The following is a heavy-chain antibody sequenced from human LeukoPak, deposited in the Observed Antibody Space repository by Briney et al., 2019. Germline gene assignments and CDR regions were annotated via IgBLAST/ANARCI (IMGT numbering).Heavy chain of an antibody. CDR2: IIPIFGTA. D-gene: IGHD2-2*02. V-gene: IGHV1-69*13. CDR3: ARGRDCSSTSCYSLKPRGAWFDP. J-gene: IGHJ5*02. Sequence: ASVKVSFKASGGTFSSYAISWVRQAPGQGLEWMGGIIPIFGTANYAQKFQGRVTITADESTSTAYMELSSLRSEDTAVYYCARGRDCSSTSCYSLKPRGAWFDPWGQGTLVTVSS. CDR1: GGTFSSYA.